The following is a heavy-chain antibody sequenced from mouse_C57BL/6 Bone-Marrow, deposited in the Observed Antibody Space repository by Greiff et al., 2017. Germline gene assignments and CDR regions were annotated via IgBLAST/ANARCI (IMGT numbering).Heavy chain of an antibody. CDR2: IYPRSGNT. V-gene: IGHV1-81*01. CDR3: ARVGRGAY. CDR1: GYTFTSYG. D-gene: IGHD4-1*01. J-gene: IGHJ3*01. Sequence: QVQLVESGAELARPGASVKLSCKASGYTFTSYGISWVKQRTGQGLEWIGEIYPRSGNTYYNEKFKGKATLTADKSSSTAYMELRSLTSEDSAVYFCARVGRGAYWGQGTLVTVSA.